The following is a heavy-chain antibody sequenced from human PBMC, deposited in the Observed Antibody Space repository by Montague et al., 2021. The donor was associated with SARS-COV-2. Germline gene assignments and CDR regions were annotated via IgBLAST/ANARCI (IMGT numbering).Heavy chain of an antibody. D-gene: IGHD3-9*01. V-gene: IGHV6-1*01. Sequence: CAISGDSVSSKSVAWNWIRQSPSRGLEWLGRTYYRSKWDSDYAESVKRXLVITPDTSENQVSLQLNSVIPGDTAVYFCASSGITLTGLDAFDIWGQGTMVTVSS. CDR1: GDSVSSKSVA. CDR3: ASSGITLTGLDAFDI. J-gene: IGHJ3*02. CDR2: TYYRSKWDS.